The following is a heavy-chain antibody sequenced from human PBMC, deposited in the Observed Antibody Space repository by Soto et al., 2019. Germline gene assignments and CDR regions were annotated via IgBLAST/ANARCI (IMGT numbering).Heavy chain of an antibody. V-gene: IGHV4-59*01. CDR1: GGSIGSFY. CDR3: ARALFHSIGGPL. Sequence: SETLSLTCTVSGGSIGSFYWSWVRQPPGKGLEWIGYIFYTGRTNYNPSLASRVTISVDTSNNQFSLNLRSVSTADTAVYYCARALFHSIGGPLWGQGTLVTVSS. D-gene: IGHD6-19*01. J-gene: IGHJ4*02. CDR2: IFYTGRT.